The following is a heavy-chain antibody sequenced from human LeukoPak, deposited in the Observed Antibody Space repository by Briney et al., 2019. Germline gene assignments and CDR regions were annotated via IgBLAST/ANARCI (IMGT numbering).Heavy chain of an antibody. V-gene: IGHV1-69*05. Sequence: ASVKVSCKASGCTFSSYAISWVRQAPGQGLEWMGRIIPIFGTANYAQKFQGRVTITTDESTSTAYMELSRLRSEDTAVYYCARHGYSSSWYSIDYWGQGTLVTVSS. J-gene: IGHJ4*02. CDR3: ARHGYSSSWYSIDY. D-gene: IGHD6-13*01. CDR2: IIPIFGTA. CDR1: GCTFSSYA.